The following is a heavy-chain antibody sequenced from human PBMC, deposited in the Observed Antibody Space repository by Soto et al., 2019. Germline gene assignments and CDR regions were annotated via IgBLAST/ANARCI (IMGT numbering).Heavy chain of an antibody. Sequence: LRLSCAASGFTFSSYAMSWVRQAPGKGLEWVSAISGSGGSTYYADSVKGRFTISRDNPKNTLYLQMNSLRAEDTAVYYCAKVSDYDFWSGYRRWFDPWGQGTLVTVSS. D-gene: IGHD3-3*01. V-gene: IGHV3-23*01. CDR3: AKVSDYDFWSGYRRWFDP. CDR1: GFTFSSYA. CDR2: ISGSGGST. J-gene: IGHJ5*02.